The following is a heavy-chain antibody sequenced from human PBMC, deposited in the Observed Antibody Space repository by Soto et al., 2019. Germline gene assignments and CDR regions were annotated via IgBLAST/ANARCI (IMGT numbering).Heavy chain of an antibody. CDR3: AKSLLSGWFDP. D-gene: IGHD3-16*02. J-gene: IGHJ5*02. V-gene: IGHV3-30*02. CDR1: GFTFSSSW. CDR2: INPDGSVA. Sequence: PGGSLRLSCAASGFTFSSSWMAWVRQAPGKGLEWVALINPDGSVASYADSVKGRFTISRDNSKNTLYLQMNSLGAEDTAVYYCAKSLLSGWFDPWGQGTLVTVSS.